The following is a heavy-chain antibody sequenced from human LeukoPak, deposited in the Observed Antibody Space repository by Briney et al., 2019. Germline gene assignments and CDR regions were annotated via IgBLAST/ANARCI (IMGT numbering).Heavy chain of an antibody. V-gene: IGHV4-4*02. CDR3: PRVNINTGHSWNY. J-gene: IGHJ4*02. CDR2: IYHSGSP. CDR1: GGSISSNNW. D-gene: IGHD6-13*01. Sequence: PSETLSLTCSVSGGSISSNNWWGWVRQPPGKGLEWIGEIYHSGSPNYNPSLKSRVTISVDKSRNHFSLNLSSVTAADTAVYYCPRVNINTGHSWNYWGQGPLVTVSS.